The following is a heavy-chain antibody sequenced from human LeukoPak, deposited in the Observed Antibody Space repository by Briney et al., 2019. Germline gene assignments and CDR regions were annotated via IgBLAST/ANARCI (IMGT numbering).Heavy chain of an antibody. CDR1: GYTFTSYG. CDR3: ARDQGTGIHFWAYFDY. Sequence: VASVNVSCKASGYTFTSYGISWVRQAPGQGLEWMEWISGYNGNTNYAQKLQGRVTMTTDTSTGTAYMELRSLRSDDTAVYYCARDQGTGIHFWAYFDYWGQGAPVTVSS. D-gene: IGHD5-18*01. V-gene: IGHV1-18*01. J-gene: IGHJ4*02. CDR2: ISGYNGNT.